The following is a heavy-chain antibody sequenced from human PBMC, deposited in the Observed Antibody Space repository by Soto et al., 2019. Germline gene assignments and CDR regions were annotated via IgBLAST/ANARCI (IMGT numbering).Heavy chain of an antibody. V-gene: IGHV3-30*18. Sequence: GGSLRLSCAASGFTFSSYGMHWVRQAPGKGLEWVAVISYDGSNIYYADSVKGRFTISRDDSKNTLYLQMNSLRAEDTAVYYCAKDRAWAFDYWGQGTLVTVSS. CDR2: ISYDGSNI. J-gene: IGHJ4*02. D-gene: IGHD3-16*01. CDR3: AKDRAWAFDY. CDR1: GFTFSSYG.